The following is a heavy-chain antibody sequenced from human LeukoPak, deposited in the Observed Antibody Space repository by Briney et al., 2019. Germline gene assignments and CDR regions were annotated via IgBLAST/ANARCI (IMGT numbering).Heavy chain of an antibody. J-gene: IGHJ6*02. CDR3: ARDFRYYYGSGSYYYYYYYGMDV. CDR2: IKQDGSEK. Sequence: GGSLRLSCAASGFTFSGYWMSWVRQAPGKGLEWVANIKQDGSEKYYVDSVKGRFTISRDNAKNSLYLQMNSLRAEDTAVYYCARDFRYYYGSGSYYYYYYYGMDVWGQGTTVTVSS. V-gene: IGHV3-7*01. D-gene: IGHD3-10*01. CDR1: GFTFSGYW.